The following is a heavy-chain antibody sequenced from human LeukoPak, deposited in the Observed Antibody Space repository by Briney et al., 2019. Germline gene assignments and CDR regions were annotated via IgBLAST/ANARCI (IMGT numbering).Heavy chain of an antibody. D-gene: IGHD3-22*01. CDR3: ARAPSADDSSGYYYHYFDY. Sequence: MPSETLSLTCAVYGGSFSGYYWSWIRQPPGKGLEWIGEINHSGSTNYNPSLKSRVTMSVDTSKNQFSLKLSSVTAADTAVYYCARAPSADDSSGYYYHYFDYWGQGTLVTVSS. CDR1: GGSFSGYY. J-gene: IGHJ4*02. V-gene: IGHV4-34*01. CDR2: INHSGST.